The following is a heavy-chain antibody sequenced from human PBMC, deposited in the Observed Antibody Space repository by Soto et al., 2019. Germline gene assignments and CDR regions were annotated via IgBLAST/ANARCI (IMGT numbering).Heavy chain of an antibody. CDR3: ASQHYYDSSGYYVVY. Sequence: SETLSLTCSVSGASVGSGSYYWTWIRQPPGKGLEWIGNIHYSGSTYYDSSLQSRVTISIDTSKNQFSLKLSSVTATDTAVYYCASQHYYDSSGYYVVYWGQGTLVTVSS. V-gene: IGHV4-39*01. CDR2: IHYSGST. J-gene: IGHJ4*02. D-gene: IGHD3-22*01. CDR1: GASVGSGSYY.